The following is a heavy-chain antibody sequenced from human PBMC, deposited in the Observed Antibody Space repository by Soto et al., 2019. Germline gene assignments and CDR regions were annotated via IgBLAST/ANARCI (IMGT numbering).Heavy chain of an antibody. CDR3: ARSGLDYGDYAWFDP. D-gene: IGHD4-17*01. J-gene: IGHJ5*02. Sequence: EVQLVESGGGLVQPGGSLRLSCAASGFTFSSYSMNWVRQAPGKGLEWVSYISSSSSTIYYADSVKGRFTISRDNAKNSLYLQMNSLRDEDTAVYYCARSGLDYGDYAWFDPWGQGTLVTVSS. CDR1: GFTFSSYS. CDR2: ISSSSSTI. V-gene: IGHV3-48*02.